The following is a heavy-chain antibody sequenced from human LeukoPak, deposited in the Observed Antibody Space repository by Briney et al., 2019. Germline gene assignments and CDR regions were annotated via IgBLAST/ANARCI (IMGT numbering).Heavy chain of an antibody. CDR3: ARGIYDFWSGYADY. D-gene: IGHD3-3*01. V-gene: IGHV3-7*01. CDR2: IKQDGSEK. CDR1: GFTFSSYW. J-gene: IGHJ4*02. Sequence: GGSLRLSCAASGFTFSSYWMSWVRQAPGKGLEWVANIKQDGSEKYYVDSVKGRFTISRVNAKNSLYLQMNSLRAEDTAVYYCARGIYDFWSGYADYWGQGTLVTVSS.